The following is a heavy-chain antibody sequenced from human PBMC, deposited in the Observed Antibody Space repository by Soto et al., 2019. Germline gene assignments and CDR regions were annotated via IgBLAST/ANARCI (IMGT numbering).Heavy chain of an antibody. D-gene: IGHD5-12*01. J-gene: IGHJ4*02. CDR2: IYHSGST. V-gene: IGHV4-59*12. CDR1: GASISSYY. Sequence: PSQTLSLTCTVSGASISSYYWSWIRQPPGKRLEWIGYIYHSGSTYYNPSLKSRVTILVDRSKNQFSLKLSSVTAADTAVYYCATGEVVALGYWGQGTLVTVSS. CDR3: ATGEVVALGY.